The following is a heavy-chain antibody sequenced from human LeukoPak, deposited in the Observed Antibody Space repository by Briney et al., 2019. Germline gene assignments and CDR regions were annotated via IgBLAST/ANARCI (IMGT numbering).Heavy chain of an antibody. D-gene: IGHD2-21*02. CDR2: IYFNGRT. CDR3: ARTARSRDWFDP. Sequence: SETLSLTCSVSGGSISDSIVSHYWSWIRQPPGKGLEWIGYIYFNGRTNYSPSLKSRVNLSVDTSKNQFSMKLISVTAADTAVYYCARTARSRDWFDPWGQGSLVTVSS. J-gene: IGHJ5*02. V-gene: IGHV4-61*01. CDR1: GGSISDSIVSHY.